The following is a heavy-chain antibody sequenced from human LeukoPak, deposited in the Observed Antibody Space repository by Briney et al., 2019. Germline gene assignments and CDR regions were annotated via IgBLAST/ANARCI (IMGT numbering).Heavy chain of an antibody. V-gene: IGHV4-39*07. CDR1: GGSISSSSYY. Sequence: SETLSLTCTVSGGSISSSSYYWGWIRQPPGKGLEWIGSIYYSGSTNYNPSLKSRVTMSADTSKNQFSLKLSSVTAADTAVYYCARPLRPHSGYENWGQGTLVTVSS. CDR2: IYYSGST. D-gene: IGHD5-12*01. CDR3: ARPLRPHSGYEN. J-gene: IGHJ4*02.